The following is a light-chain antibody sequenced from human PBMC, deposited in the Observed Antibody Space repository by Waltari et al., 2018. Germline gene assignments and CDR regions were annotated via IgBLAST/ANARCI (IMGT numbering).Light chain of an antibody. CDR1: QSVSTW. J-gene: IGKJ1*01. V-gene: IGKV1-5*03. CDR2: KAS. CDR3: QQYNSFSRT. Sequence: DIQMTLSPSTLSASVGDRVTITCRASQSVSTWLAWYQQKPGKAPKVLIYKASTLESGVPSRCSGSGSGTEFTLTISSLQPDDFATYYCQQYNSFSRTFGQGTKVEVK.